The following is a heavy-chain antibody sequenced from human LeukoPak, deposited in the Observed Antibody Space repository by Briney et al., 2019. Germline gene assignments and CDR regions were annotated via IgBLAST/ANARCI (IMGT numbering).Heavy chain of an antibody. V-gene: IGHV3-23*01. CDR1: GFTFSSYG. CDR2: ISGSGGST. D-gene: IGHD1-26*01. J-gene: IGHJ4*02. CDR3: AKSRSTRKWELLAADY. Sequence: GGSLRLSCAASGFTFSSYGMSWVRQAPGKGLEWVSAISGSGGSTYYADSVKGRFTISRDNSKNTMYLQMNSLRAEDTAVYYCAKSRSTRKWELLAADYWGQGTLVTVSS.